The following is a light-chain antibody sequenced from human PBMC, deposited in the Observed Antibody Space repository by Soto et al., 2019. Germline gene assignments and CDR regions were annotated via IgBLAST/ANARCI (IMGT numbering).Light chain of an antibody. Sequence: PGERATLSCRASQSVSRYLAWYQQKPGQAPRLLISDASNRATGIPARFSGSGSGTDFTLTISRLEPEDFAVYYCQQYGSSPLTFGQGTKVDI. CDR3: QQYGSSPLT. V-gene: IGKV3-20*01. CDR1: QSVSRY. J-gene: IGKJ1*01. CDR2: DAS.